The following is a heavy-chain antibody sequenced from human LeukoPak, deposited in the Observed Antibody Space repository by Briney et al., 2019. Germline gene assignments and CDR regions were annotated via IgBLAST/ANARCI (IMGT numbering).Heavy chain of an antibody. CDR2: IYYSGTT. CDR3: ARDSRGYYFDY. Sequence: SETLSLTCTVSGGSISSYYWSWIRQSPEKGLEWIGNIYYSGTTNYNPSLNSRVTISVDTSKNQFSLKLTSVTAADTAVYYCARDSRGYYFDYWGQGTLVTASS. D-gene: IGHD3-22*01. CDR1: GGSISSYY. J-gene: IGHJ4*02. V-gene: IGHV4-59*01.